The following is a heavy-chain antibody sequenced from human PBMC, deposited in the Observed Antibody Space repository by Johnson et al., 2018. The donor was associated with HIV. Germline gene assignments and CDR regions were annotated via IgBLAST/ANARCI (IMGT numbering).Heavy chain of an antibody. Sequence: QVQLVESGGGVVQPGRSLRLSCAASGFTFSSYGMHWVRQAPGKGLEWVAVISYDGSNKYYADSVKGRFTISRDNSKNTLYLQMNSLRAEDTAVYYCARVLCSGGSCYSDAFDIWGQGTMVTVSS. J-gene: IGHJ3*02. CDR2: ISYDGSNK. V-gene: IGHV3-30*03. CDR3: ARVLCSGGSCYSDAFDI. D-gene: IGHD2-15*01. CDR1: GFTFSSYG.